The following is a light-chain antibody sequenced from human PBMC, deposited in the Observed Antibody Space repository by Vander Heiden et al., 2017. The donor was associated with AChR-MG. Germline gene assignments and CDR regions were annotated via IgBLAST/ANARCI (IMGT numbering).Light chain of an antibody. CDR3: LLFCGGAQSWV. V-gene: IGLV7-43*01. J-gene: IGLJ3*02. CDR1: SGAVTSGCY. CDR2: STN. Sequence: QTVVTQEPSLTVSTGGTVTLTCASSSGAVTSGCYPNWIQQKPGQAPRALIYSTNNKYSWTPARFSGSLLGGKVALTLSGVQPEDEAEYYCLLFCGGAQSWVFGGGTKLTVL.